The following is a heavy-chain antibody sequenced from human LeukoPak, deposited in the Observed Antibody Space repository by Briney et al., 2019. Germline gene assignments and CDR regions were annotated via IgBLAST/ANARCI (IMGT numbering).Heavy chain of an antibody. Sequence: AGGSLRLSCAASGFTFSNYWMRWVRQAPGKGLVWVSRINSDGSITNYADSVKGRFTVPRDNAKNTPYLQMNSLGAEDTAVYYCARTAYSTSSLGFWGQGTLVTVSS. D-gene: IGHD6-6*01. J-gene: IGHJ4*02. CDR3: ARTAYSTSSLGF. CDR1: GFTFSNYW. V-gene: IGHV3-74*01. CDR2: INSDGSIT.